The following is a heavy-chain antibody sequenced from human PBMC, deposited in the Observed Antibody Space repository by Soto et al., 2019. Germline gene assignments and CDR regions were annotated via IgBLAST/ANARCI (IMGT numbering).Heavy chain of an antibody. J-gene: IGHJ5*02. Sequence: SETLSLTCTVSGGSISSGGYYWSWIRQHPGKGLEWIGYIYYSGSTYYNPSLKSRVTISVDTSKNQFSLKLSSVTAADTAVYYCAREAAAGPYNWFDPWGQGTLVTVS. CDR1: GGSISSGGYY. V-gene: IGHV4-31*03. D-gene: IGHD6-13*01. CDR3: AREAAAGPYNWFDP. CDR2: IYYSGST.